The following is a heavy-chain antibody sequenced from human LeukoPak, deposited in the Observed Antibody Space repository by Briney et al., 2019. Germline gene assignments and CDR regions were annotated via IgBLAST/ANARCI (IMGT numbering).Heavy chain of an antibody. CDR3: AKGIYSSGWSYFDY. CDR2: ISGSGGST. CDR1: GITLSNYG. V-gene: IGHV3-23*01. D-gene: IGHD6-19*01. J-gene: IGHJ4*01. Sequence: GGSLRLSCAVSGITLSNYGMSWVRQAPGKGLEWVAGISGSGGSTNYADSVKGRFTISRDNSKNTLYLQMNSLRAEDTAVYYCAKGIYSSGWSYFDYWGHGTLVTVSS.